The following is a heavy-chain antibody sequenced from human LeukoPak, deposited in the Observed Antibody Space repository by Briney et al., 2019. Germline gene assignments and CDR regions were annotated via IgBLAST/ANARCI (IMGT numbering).Heavy chain of an antibody. D-gene: IGHD2-15*01. CDR3: ARDRCSGGSCHSDY. V-gene: IGHV4-61*10. J-gene: IGHJ4*02. Sequence: SETLSLTCTVSGGSISSGSYYWSWIRQPAGKGLEWIGYIYYSGSTNYNPSLKSRVTISVDTSKNQFSLKLSSVTAADTAVYYCARDRCSGGSCHSDYWGQGTLVTVSS. CDR2: IYYSGST. CDR1: GGSISSGSYY.